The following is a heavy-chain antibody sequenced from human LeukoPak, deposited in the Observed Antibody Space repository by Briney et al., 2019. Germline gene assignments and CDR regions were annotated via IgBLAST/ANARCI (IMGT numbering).Heavy chain of an antibody. J-gene: IGHJ6*03. Sequence: KASETLSLTCAVYGGSFSGYYWSWIRQPPGKGLEWIGEINHSGSTNYNPSLKSRVTISVDTSKNQFSLKLSSVTAADTAVYYCASQGSQEYLYYYMDVWGKGTTVTVSS. CDR1: GGSFSGYY. CDR2: INHSGST. CDR3: ASQGSQEYLYYYMDV. V-gene: IGHV4-34*01. D-gene: IGHD2/OR15-2a*01.